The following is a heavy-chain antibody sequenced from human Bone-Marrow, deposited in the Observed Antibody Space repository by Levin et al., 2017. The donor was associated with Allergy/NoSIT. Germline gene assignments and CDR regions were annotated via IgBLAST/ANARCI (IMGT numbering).Heavy chain of an antibody. CDR1: GFTFNLHG. CDR2: ISYNGDNK. V-gene: IGHV3-30*18. Sequence: GESLKISCAASGFTFNLHGMHWVRQAPGKGLEWVSFISYNGDNKYFPDSVKGRFTISRDNAKNTLYLQMNRLRAEDTAIYYCAKDRPQATDYYDSSGSLDYWGQGTLVTVSS. CDR3: AKDRPQATDYYDSSGSLDY. J-gene: IGHJ4*02. D-gene: IGHD3-22*01.